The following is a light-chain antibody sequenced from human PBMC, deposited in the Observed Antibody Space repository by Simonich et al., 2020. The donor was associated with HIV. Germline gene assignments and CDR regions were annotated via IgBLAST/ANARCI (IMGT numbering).Light chain of an antibody. V-gene: IGKV4-1*01. Sequence: DIVMTQSPDSLAVALGERATINCKSTQSFLYSSNNKNYLAWYQQKPGQPPKLLIYWASTRESGVPDRFRASGSGTDFTLSISSLQAEDVAVYYCQQYYSTPPTFGQGTKVEIK. CDR2: WAS. J-gene: IGKJ1*01. CDR3: QQYYSTPPT. CDR1: QSFLYSSNNKNY.